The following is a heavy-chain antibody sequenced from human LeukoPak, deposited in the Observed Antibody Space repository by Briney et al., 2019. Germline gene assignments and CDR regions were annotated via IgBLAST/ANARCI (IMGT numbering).Heavy chain of an antibody. D-gene: IGHD3-22*01. CDR3: ARDLRSSGSGFDY. V-gene: IGHV3-74*01. CDR1: GFTFSSYW. Sequence: GGSLRLSCAASGFTFSSYWMHWVRQATGKGLVWVSRINSDGSSTGYADSVKGRFTISRDIAKNTLHLQMNSLRAEDTAAYYCARDLRSSGSGFDYWGQGTLVTVSS. J-gene: IGHJ4*02. CDR2: INSDGSST.